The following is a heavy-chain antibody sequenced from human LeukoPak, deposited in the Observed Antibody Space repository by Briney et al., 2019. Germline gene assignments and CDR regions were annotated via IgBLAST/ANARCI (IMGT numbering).Heavy chain of an antibody. CDR3: ARGPLNYDFWSAQRYWFDP. CDR2: ISYDGSNK. J-gene: IGHJ5*02. V-gene: IGHV3-30*04. CDR1: GFTFSSYA. Sequence: GGSLRLSCAASGFTFSSYAMHWVRQAPGKGLEWVAVISYDGSNKYYADSVKGRFTISRDNSKNTLYLQMNSLRAEDTAVYYCARGPLNYDFWSAQRYWFDPWGQGTLVTVSS. D-gene: IGHD3-3*01.